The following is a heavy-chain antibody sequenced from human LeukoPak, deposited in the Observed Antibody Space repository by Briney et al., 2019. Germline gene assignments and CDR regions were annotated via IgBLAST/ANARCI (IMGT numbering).Heavy chain of an antibody. V-gene: IGHV1-69*04. D-gene: IGHD6-13*01. CDR3: DKDVQHSSSC. J-gene: IGHJ4*02. Sequence: GSSVKVSCKASGGTFSSYAISWVRQAPGQGLEWMGRIIPILGIANYAQKFQGRVTITADKSTSTAYMELSSLRAEDTAVYYCDKDVQHSSSCWGQGTLVSVSS. CDR1: GGTFSSYA. CDR2: IIPILGIA.